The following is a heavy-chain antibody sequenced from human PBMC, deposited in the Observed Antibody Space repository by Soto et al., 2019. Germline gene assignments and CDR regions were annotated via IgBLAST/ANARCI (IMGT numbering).Heavy chain of an antibody. J-gene: IGHJ4*02. Sequence: QLQLQESGSGLVKPSQTLSLTCAVSGDSISSGGYSWNWIRQPPGKGLEWIGYTYYTGGTSYNPSLQSRGTISVATSKNQFSLTLSSVTAADTAVYYCARDRRDGWIFDSWGQGTLVTVSS. CDR1: GDSISSGGYS. D-gene: IGHD5-12*01. V-gene: IGHV4-30-2*01. CDR3: ARDRRDGWIFDS. CDR2: TYYTGGT.